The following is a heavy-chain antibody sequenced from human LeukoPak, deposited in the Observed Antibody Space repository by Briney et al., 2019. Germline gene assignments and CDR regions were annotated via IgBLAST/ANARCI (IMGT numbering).Heavy chain of an antibody. D-gene: IGHD4/OR15-4a*01. Sequence: SETLSLTCTVPGGSIRSSSYYWGWIRQPPGKGLEWIGSIYYSGSTYYNPSLKSRVTISVDTSNNQFSLNLNSVTAADTAVYYCARQRWGDYGRVDYWGQGTLVTVSS. CDR3: ARQRWGDYGRVDY. CDR2: IYYSGST. J-gene: IGHJ4*02. V-gene: IGHV4-39*01. CDR1: GGSIRSSSYY.